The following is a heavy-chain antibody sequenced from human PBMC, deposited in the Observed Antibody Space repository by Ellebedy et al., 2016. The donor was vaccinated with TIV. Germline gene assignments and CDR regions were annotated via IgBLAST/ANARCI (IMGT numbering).Heavy chain of an antibody. J-gene: IGHJ4*02. Sequence: SETLSLTXTVSGGSISSYYWSWIRQPPGKGLEWIGEINHSGSTNYNPSLKSRVTISVDTSKNQFSLKLSSVTAADTAVYYCARGRRRITMIVVVTLDYWGQGTLVTVSS. CDR2: INHSGST. CDR1: GGSISSYY. V-gene: IGHV4-34*01. D-gene: IGHD3-22*01. CDR3: ARGRRRITMIVVVTLDY.